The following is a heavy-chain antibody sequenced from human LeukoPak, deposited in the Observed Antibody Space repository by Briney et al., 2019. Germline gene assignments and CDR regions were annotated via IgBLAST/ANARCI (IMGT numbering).Heavy chain of an antibody. J-gene: IGHJ5*02. D-gene: IGHD6-6*01. CDR1: GGSISSGGYY. Sequence: PSQTLSLTCAVSGGSISSGGYYWGWIRQPPGKGLEWIGSIYYSGSTYYNPSLKSRVTISVDTSKNQFSLKLSSVTAADTAVYYCARQTGGSSGDASTFDPWGQGTLVTVSS. V-gene: IGHV4-39*01. CDR3: ARQTGGSSGDASTFDP. CDR2: IYYSGST.